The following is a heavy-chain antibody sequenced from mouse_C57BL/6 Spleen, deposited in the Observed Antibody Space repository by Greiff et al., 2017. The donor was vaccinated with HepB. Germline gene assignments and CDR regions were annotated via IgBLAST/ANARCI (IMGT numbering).Heavy chain of an antibody. J-gene: IGHJ2*01. CDR3: ARGAYYFDY. CDR2: IYPGDGDT. CDR1: GYAFGSSW. V-gene: IGHV1-82*01. Sequence: QVQLQQSGPELVKPGASVKISCKASGYAFGSSWMNWVKQRPGKGLEWIGRIYPGDGDTNYNGKFKGKATLTADKSSSTAYMQLSSLTSEDSAVYFCARGAYYFDYWGQGTTLTVSS.